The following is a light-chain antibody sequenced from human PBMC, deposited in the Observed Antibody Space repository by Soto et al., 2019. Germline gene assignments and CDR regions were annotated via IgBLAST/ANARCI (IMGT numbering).Light chain of an antibody. Sequence: EIVLTQSPGTLSLSPGERATLSCRASQSVSSSYLAWYQQKPGQAPRLLIYGASSRATGIPDRFSGSGSGTDFILTISRLEPEDFAVYYCQQYGSSPGFGGGTKVEIK. J-gene: IGKJ4*01. CDR2: GAS. CDR1: QSVSSSY. CDR3: QQYGSSPG. V-gene: IGKV3-20*01.